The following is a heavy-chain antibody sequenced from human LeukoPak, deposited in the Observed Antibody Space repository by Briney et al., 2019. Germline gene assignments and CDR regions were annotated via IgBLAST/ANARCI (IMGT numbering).Heavy chain of an antibody. CDR3: ARDGGSWDFWSGYYRYYYMDV. Sequence: SQTLSLTCTVSGGSISSGGYYWSWIRQHPGKGLEWIGYIYYSGSTYYNPSLKSRVTISVDTSKNQFSLKLSSVTAADTAVYYCARDGGSWDFWSGYYRYYYMDVWGKGTTVTVSS. D-gene: IGHD3-3*01. V-gene: IGHV4-31*03. CDR2: IYYSGST. CDR1: GGSISSGGYY. J-gene: IGHJ6*03.